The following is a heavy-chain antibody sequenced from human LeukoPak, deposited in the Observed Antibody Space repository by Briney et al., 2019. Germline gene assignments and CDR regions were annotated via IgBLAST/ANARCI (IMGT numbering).Heavy chain of an antibody. CDR1: GFTFSDYY. CDR2: ISNSGSSM. D-gene: IGHD3-10*01. J-gene: IGHJ4*02. Sequence: GGSLRLSCAASGFTFSDYYMGWIRQAPGKGLEWVSYISNSGSSMYYADSVKGRFTISRDNSKNSLYLQMNSLRTEDTALYYCAKDRPRGPFDYWGQGTLVTVSS. CDR3: AKDRPRGPFDY. V-gene: IGHV3-11*01.